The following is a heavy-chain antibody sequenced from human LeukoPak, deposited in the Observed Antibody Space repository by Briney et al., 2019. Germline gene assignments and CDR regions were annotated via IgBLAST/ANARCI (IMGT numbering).Heavy chain of an antibody. Sequence: GSLRLSCAAYGFTFSSYAMSWVRQAPGKGLEWVSAISGSGGSTYYADSVKGRFTISRDNSKNTLYLQMNSLRAEDTAVYFCAKRDYSDSSGYASLFDHWGQGTLATVSP. CDR2: ISGSGGST. D-gene: IGHD3-22*01. CDR3: AKRDYSDSSGYASLFDH. V-gene: IGHV3-23*01. CDR1: GFTFSSYA. J-gene: IGHJ4*02.